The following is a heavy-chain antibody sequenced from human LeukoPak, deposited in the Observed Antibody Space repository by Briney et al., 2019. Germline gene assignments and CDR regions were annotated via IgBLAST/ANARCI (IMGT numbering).Heavy chain of an antibody. V-gene: IGHV1-2*02. CDR3: ARANYDFWSGYLDY. Sequence: GALVKVSCKASGYTFTGYYMHWVRQAPGQGLEWMGWINPNSGGTNYAQKFQGRVTMTRDTSISTAYMELSRLRSDDTAVYYCARANYDFWSGYLDYWGQGTLVTVSS. CDR1: GYTFTGYY. D-gene: IGHD3-3*01. CDR2: INPNSGGT. J-gene: IGHJ4*02.